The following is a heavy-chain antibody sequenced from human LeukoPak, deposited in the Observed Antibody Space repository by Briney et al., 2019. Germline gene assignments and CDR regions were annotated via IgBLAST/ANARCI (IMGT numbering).Heavy chain of an antibody. V-gene: IGHV4-4*07. D-gene: IGHD5-18*01. CDR1: GGSISSYY. J-gene: IGHJ6*03. Sequence: SETLSLTCTVSGGSISSYYWSWIRQPAGKGLEWIGRIYTSGSTNYNPSLKSRVTMSVDTSKNQFSLKLRSVTAADTAVYYCARTTEGGYTYDYFYYYYMDVWGKGTTVTISS. CDR2: IYTSGST. CDR3: ARTTEGGYTYDYFYYYYMDV.